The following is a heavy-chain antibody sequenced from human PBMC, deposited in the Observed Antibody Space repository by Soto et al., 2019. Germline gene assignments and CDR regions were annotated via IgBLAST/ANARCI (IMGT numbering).Heavy chain of an antibody. CDR2: ISFDGSTE. D-gene: IGHD3-10*01. CDR1: GFTFISYA. J-gene: IGHJ6*02. Sequence: QVQLVESGGGVVQPGRSLRLSCAASGFTFISYAMHWVRQAPGKGREGVAVISFDGSTEYYADSVKGRFTISRDNSKNTVYLQMNSLRSEDTAVYYCARSRHGSGSYTHFYYGLDVWGQGTTVTVSS. V-gene: IGHV3-30-3*01. CDR3: ARSRHGSGSYTHFYYGLDV.